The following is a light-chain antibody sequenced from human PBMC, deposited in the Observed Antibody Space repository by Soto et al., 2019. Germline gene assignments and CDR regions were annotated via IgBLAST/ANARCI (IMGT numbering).Light chain of an antibody. V-gene: IGLV1-40*01. CDR1: SSKIGARYD. CDR2: GDS. CDR3: QSYDSSLSSWV. Sequence: QSVLTQPPSVSGAPGQRVTISCTGSSSKIGARYDVHWYQHLPGTAPKLLMYGDSNRPSGVPDRFSGSKSGTSASLAITGLQAEDEADYYCQSYDSSLSSWVFGGGTKLTVL. J-gene: IGLJ2*01.